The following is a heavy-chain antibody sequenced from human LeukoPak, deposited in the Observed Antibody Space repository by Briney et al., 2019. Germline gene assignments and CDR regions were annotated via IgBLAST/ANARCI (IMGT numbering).Heavy chain of an antibody. V-gene: IGHV3-30*18. J-gene: IGHJ4*02. CDR3: AKAQQPYYFDY. Sequence: GGSLRLSCAASGFTFSSYGMHWVRQAPGKGLEWVAVISYDGSNKYYADSVKGRFTIPRDNSKNTLYLQMNSLRAEDTAVYYCAKAQQPYYFDYWGQGTLVTVSS. D-gene: IGHD6-13*01. CDR1: GFTFSSYG. CDR2: ISYDGSNK.